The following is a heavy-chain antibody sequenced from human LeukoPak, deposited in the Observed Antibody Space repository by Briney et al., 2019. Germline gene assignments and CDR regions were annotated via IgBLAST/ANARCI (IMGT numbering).Heavy chain of an antibody. D-gene: IGHD3-3*01. V-gene: IGHV3-23*01. CDR1: GFTFSNYA. CDR2: ISGSGGST. CDR3: AREERSGYYKFDY. Sequence: LTGGSLRLSCAASGFTFSNYAMSWVRQAPGKGLEWVSAISGSGGSTYYADSVKGRFTISRDNSKNTLYLQMNSLRAEDTAVYYCAREERSGYYKFDYWGQGTLVTVSS. J-gene: IGHJ4*02.